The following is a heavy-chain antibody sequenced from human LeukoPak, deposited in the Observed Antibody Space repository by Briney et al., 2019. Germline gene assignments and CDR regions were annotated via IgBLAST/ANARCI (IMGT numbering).Heavy chain of an antibody. CDR1: GFTFSDHY. J-gene: IGHJ4*02. Sequence: GGSLRLSCAASGFTFSDHYMVWIRQAPGKGLEWVGRTRNKANSYTTEYPASVKGRFTISRDDSKNSLYLQMNSLKTEDTAVYCCARVVAGRPDYFDYWGQGTLVTVSS. D-gene: IGHD6-19*01. V-gene: IGHV3-72*01. CDR3: ARVVAGRPDYFDY. CDR2: TRNKANSYTT.